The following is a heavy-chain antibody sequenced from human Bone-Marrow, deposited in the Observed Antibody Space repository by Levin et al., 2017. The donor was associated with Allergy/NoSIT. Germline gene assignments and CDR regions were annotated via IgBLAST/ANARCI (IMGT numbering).Heavy chain of an antibody. Sequence: GGSLRLSCVASGFTFSNYWMHWVRQAPGKGLVWVSRINADGNKVSYAGSLRGRVPISKDNAKNTLYLQVNSLRDEDTAVYYCARSNYGSLDSWGQGTLATVSS. J-gene: IGHJ4*02. D-gene: IGHD4-17*01. V-gene: IGHV3-74*01. CDR3: ARSNYGSLDS. CDR1: GFTFSNYW. CDR2: INADGNKV.